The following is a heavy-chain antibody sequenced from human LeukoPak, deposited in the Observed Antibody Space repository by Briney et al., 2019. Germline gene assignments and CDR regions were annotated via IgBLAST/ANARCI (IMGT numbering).Heavy chain of an antibody. V-gene: IGHV3-74*01. CDR1: GFTFSSYW. J-gene: IGHJ5*02. CDR3: AKHRDSSGFNWFDP. CDR2: INSDGSTT. D-gene: IGHD6-19*01. Sequence: GGSLRLSCAASGFTFSSYWMSWVRQAPGKGLVWVSRINSDGSTTIYADSVKGRFTISRDNAKNTLHLQMNSLRAEDTAVYYCAKHRDSSGFNWFDPWGQGTLVTVSS.